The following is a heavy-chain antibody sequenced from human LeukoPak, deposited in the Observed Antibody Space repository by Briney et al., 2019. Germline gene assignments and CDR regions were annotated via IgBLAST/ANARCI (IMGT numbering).Heavy chain of an antibody. Sequence: VASVKVSCKASGYTFTSYGISWVRQAPGQGLEWMGWISAYNGNTNYAQKLQGRVTMTTDTSTSTAYMELRSLRSDDTAVYYCARDRYSSGWYPGFLDYWGQGTLATVSS. J-gene: IGHJ4*02. D-gene: IGHD6-19*01. CDR2: ISAYNGNT. CDR3: ARDRYSSGWYPGFLDY. V-gene: IGHV1-18*01. CDR1: GYTFTSYG.